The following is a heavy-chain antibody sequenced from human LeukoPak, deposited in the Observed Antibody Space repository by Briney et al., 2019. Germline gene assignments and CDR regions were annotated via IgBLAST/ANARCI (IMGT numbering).Heavy chain of an antibody. CDR1: GYTFTSYG. J-gene: IGHJ4*02. V-gene: IGHV1-18*01. CDR2: ISAYNGNT. D-gene: IGHD3-22*01. CDR3: ARDLSNYYDSSGYADY. Sequence: GASVKVSCKASGYTFTSYGISWVRQAPEQGLEWMGWISAYNGNTNYAQKLQGRVTMTTDTSTSTAYMELRSLRSDDTAVYYCARDLSNYYDSSGYADYWGQGTLVTVSS.